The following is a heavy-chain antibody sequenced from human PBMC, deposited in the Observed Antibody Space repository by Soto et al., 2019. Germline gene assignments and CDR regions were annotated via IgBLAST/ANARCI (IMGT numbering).Heavy chain of an antibody. Sequence: PSETLSLTCTVSGGSISSYYWSWIRQPPGKGLEWIGYIYYSGSTNYNPSLKSRVTTSVDTSKNQFSLKLSSVTAADTAVYYCARGLAGSNFDYWGQGTLVTVSS. D-gene: IGHD6-19*01. CDR2: IYYSGST. CDR3: ARGLAGSNFDY. J-gene: IGHJ4*02. V-gene: IGHV4-59*01. CDR1: GGSISSYY.